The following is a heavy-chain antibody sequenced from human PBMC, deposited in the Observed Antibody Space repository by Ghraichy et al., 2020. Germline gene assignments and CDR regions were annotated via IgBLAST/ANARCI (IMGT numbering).Heavy chain of an antibody. D-gene: IGHD3-10*01. CDR2: MHHSGST. CDR3: AGSFAVIRYFDL. CDR1: GGSISSSNYY. J-gene: IGHJ2*01. Sequence: ETLSLTCTVSGGSISSSNYYWGWIRQPPGKGQEWIGSMHHSGSTYYNPSLKSRPTISVDKPKNQFSLNLTPVTAADTAVYYCAGSFAVIRYFDLWGRGTVVTVSS. V-gene: IGHV4-39*01.